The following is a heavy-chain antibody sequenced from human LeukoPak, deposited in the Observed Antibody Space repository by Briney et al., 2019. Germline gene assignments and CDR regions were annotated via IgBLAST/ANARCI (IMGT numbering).Heavy chain of an antibody. CDR2: ISGSGGST. CDR1: GFTFSSYA. J-gene: IGHJ3*02. Sequence: GGSLRLSCAASGFTFSSYAMSWVRQAPGKGLEWVSAISGSGGSTYYADSVKGRFTISRDNSKNTLYPQMNSLRAEDTAVYYCAKVTRWFGESEAFDIWGQGTMVTVSS. D-gene: IGHD3-10*01. CDR3: AKVTRWFGESEAFDI. V-gene: IGHV3-23*01.